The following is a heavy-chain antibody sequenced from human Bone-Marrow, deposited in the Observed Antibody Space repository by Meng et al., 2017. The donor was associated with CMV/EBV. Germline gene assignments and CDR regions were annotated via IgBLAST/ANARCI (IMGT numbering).Heavy chain of an antibody. D-gene: IGHD1-26*01. Sequence: ASVKVSCKASGYSFTSYDINWVRQATGQGLEWMGWVNPNSGNTGYAQKFQGRVTMTRYTSISTAYMELSSLRSEDTDVYYCVRSRWELGGGAFDIWVQGTTVTVSS. V-gene: IGHV1-8*01. J-gene: IGHJ3*02. CDR3: VRSRWELGGGAFDI. CDR2: VNPNSGNT. CDR1: GYSFTSYD.